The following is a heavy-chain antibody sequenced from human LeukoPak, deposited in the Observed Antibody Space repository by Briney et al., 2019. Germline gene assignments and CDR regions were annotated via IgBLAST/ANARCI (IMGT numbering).Heavy chain of an antibody. CDR3: ARSEKYYYDSSGYYGYYFDY. CDR2: IIPIFGTA. CDR1: GGTFSSYA. Sequence: ASVKVSCKASGGTFSSYAISWVRQAPGQGLEWMGGIIPIFGTANYAQKFQGRVTITTDESTSTAYMELSSLRSEDTAVYYCARSEKYYYDSSGYYGYYFDYWGQGTLVTVSS. D-gene: IGHD3-22*01. V-gene: IGHV1-69*05. J-gene: IGHJ4*02.